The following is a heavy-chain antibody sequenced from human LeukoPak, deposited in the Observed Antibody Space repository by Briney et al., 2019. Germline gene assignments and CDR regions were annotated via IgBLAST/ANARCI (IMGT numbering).Heavy chain of an antibody. CDR3: ARDPHCSGGSCYFIFDY. J-gene: IGHJ4*02. D-gene: IGHD2-15*01. CDR2: INPNSGGT. V-gene: IGHV1-2*02. CDR1: GYTFTGYY. Sequence: ASVKVSCKASGYTFTGYYMHWVRQAPGQGLEWMGWINPNSGGTNYAQKFQGRVTMTRDTSISTAYMELSRLRSDDTAVYYCARDPHCSGGSCYFIFDYWGQGTLVTVSS.